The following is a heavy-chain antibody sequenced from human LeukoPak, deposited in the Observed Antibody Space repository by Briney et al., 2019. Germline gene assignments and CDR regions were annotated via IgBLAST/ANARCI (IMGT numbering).Heavy chain of an antibody. J-gene: IGHJ4*02. CDR3: ARQRDGYSYGAHFGY. V-gene: IGHV4-39*01. Sequence: SETLSLTCTVSGGSISSSSYYWGWIRQPPVKGLEWIGSIYYSGSTYYNPSLKSRVTISVDTSKNQFSLKLSSVTAADTPVYYCARQRDGYSYGAHFGYWGQGTLVTVSS. CDR1: GGSISSSSYY. D-gene: IGHD5-18*01. CDR2: IYYSGST.